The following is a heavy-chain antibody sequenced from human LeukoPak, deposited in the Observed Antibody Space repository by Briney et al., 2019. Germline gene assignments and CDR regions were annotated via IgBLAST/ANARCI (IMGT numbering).Heavy chain of an antibody. CDR3: ARAVYSRGSFDY. Sequence: APVKVSCKASGYTFTSYNMHWVRQAPRHGLVWMGIINPGDGDTTYGQKFRGRVTVTGDTSTSTVYMELCGLRSEVTAVFYCARAVYSRGSFDYWGQGTLVTVSS. CDR1: GYTFTSYN. J-gene: IGHJ4*02. D-gene: IGHD6-19*01. CDR2: INPGDGDT. V-gene: IGHV1-46*01.